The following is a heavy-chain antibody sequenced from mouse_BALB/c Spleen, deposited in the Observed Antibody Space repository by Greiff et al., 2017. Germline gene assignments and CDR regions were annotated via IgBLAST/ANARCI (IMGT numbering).Heavy chain of an antibody. J-gene: IGHJ4*01. CDR1: GYTFTSYN. V-gene: IGHV1-12*01. D-gene: IGHD2-3*01. CDR3: ARRGPDGDYYAMDY. Sequence: QVQLQQPGAELVKPGASVKMSCKASGYTFTSYNMHWVKQTPGQGLEWIGAIYPGNGDTSYNQKFKGKATLTADKSSSTAYMQLSSLTSEDSAVYYCARRGPDGDYYAMDYWGQGTSVTVSS. CDR2: IYPGNGDT.